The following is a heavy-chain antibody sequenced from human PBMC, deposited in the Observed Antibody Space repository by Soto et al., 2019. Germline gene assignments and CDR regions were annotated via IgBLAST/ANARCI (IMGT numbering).Heavy chain of an antibody. J-gene: IGHJ4*02. V-gene: IGHV1-46*03. Sequence: ASVKVSCKASGYTFTSYGISWVRQAPGQGLEWMGWINPSGGSTSYAQKFQGRVTMTRDTSTSTVYMELSSLRSEDTAVYYCASHRRDGSMTFDYWGQGTLVTVSS. CDR2: INPSGGST. D-gene: IGHD3-22*01. CDR1: GYTFTSYG. CDR3: ASHRRDGSMTFDY.